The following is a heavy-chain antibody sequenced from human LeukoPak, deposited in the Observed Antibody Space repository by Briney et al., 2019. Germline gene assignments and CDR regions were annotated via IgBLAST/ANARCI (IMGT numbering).Heavy chain of an antibody. CDR3: ARDGNPWFGELWTYGMDV. CDR1: GFTFSSYG. J-gene: IGHJ6*02. D-gene: IGHD3-10*01. V-gene: IGHV3-33*01. CDR2: IWYDGSNK. Sequence: TGGSLRLSCAASGFTFSSYGMHWVRQAPGKGLEWVPVIWYDGSNKYYADSVKGRFTISRDNSKNTLYLQMNSLRAEDTAVYYCARDGNPWFGELWTYGMDVWGQGTTVTVSS.